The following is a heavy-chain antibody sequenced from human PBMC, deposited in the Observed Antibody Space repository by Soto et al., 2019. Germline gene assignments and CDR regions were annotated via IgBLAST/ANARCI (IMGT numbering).Heavy chain of an antibody. Sequence: ASVKVSCKASGYTFTGYYMHWVRQAPGQGLEWMGWNNPNSGGTNYAQKFQGWVTMTRDTSISTAYMELSRLRSDDTAVYYCARDSGTVTPAGIDYWGQGTLVTVS. CDR3: ARDSGTVTPAGIDY. CDR2: NNPNSGGT. D-gene: IGHD4-17*01. V-gene: IGHV1-2*04. J-gene: IGHJ4*02. CDR1: GYTFTGYY.